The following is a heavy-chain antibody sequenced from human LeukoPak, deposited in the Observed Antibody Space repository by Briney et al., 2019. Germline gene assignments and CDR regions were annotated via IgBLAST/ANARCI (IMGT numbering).Heavy chain of an antibody. V-gene: IGHV4-38-2*02. Sequence: SETLSLTCTVSGYSISSPDYWGWIRQPPGKGLEWIGSIYHSGSTYYNPSFKSRVTISVDTSKNQFSLKLSSVTAADTAVYYCARVGAYHDAFDIWGQGTMVTVSS. D-gene: IGHD1-26*01. CDR3: ARVGAYHDAFDI. CDR1: GYSISSPDY. J-gene: IGHJ3*02. CDR2: IYHSGST.